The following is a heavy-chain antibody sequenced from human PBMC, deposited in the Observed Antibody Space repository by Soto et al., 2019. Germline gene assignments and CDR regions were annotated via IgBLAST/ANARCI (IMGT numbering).Heavy chain of an antibody. CDR2: INPNSGGI. CDR3: ARGSGLFYY. CDR1: GYTFTDYY. J-gene: IGHJ4*02. D-gene: IGHD3-3*01. Sequence: GASVKVSCKASGYTFTDYYIHWVRQAPGQGLEWMGWINPNSGGINYAQKFQGRVTVTRDTSVTTVYMELSRLRSDDTAVYYCARGSGLFYYWGQGTLVTVSS. V-gene: IGHV1-2*02.